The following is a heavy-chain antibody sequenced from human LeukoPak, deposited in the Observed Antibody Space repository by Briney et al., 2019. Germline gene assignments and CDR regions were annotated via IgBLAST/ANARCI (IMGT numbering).Heavy chain of an antibody. Sequence: ASVKVSCKASGYTFTSYDINWVRQATGQGLEGMGWMNPNSGNTGYAQKFQGRVTMPRNTSISTAYMELSSLRSEDTAVYYCAREQQLAPRSTYYYYGMDVWGQGTTVAVSS. CDR1: GYTFTSYD. CDR2: MNPNSGNT. CDR3: AREQQLAPRSTYYYYGMDV. J-gene: IGHJ6*02. D-gene: IGHD6-13*01. V-gene: IGHV1-8*01.